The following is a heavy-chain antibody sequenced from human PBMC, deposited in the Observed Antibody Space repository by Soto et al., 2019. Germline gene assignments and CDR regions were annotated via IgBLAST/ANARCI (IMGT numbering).Heavy chain of an antibody. CDR3: AREARGNSRVYYDYGMDV. J-gene: IGHJ6*02. D-gene: IGHD5-18*01. CDR2: ISAYNGDT. V-gene: IGHV1-18*01. CDR1: GYTFTTYG. Sequence: QVQLVQSGAEVKKPGASVKVSCKASGYTFTTYGISWVRQAPGQGLEWMGWISAYNGDTNYAQNLQGRVTMTTDTSTITAYMELRSLRSDDTAVYYCAREARGNSRVYYDYGMDVWGQGTTVTVSS.